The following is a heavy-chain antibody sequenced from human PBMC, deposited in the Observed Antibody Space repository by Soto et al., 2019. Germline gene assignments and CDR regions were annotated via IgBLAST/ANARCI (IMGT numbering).Heavy chain of an antibody. CDR2: INHSGST. Sequence: TSETLSLTCHVYGGSFSVYQWTWIRHPPGKGLEWIGEINHSGSTNYNPSLKSRVTISVDTSKNQFSLKLSSVTAADTAVYYCAREVRAAAGRDYYYYGMDVWGQGTTVTVSS. CDR1: GGSFSVYQ. D-gene: IGHD6-13*01. CDR3: AREVRAAAGRDYYYYGMDV. J-gene: IGHJ6*02. V-gene: IGHV4-34*01.